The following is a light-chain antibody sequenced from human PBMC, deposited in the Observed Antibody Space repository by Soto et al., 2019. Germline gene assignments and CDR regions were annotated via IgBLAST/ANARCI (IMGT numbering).Light chain of an antibody. J-gene: IGKJ1*01. CDR2: GTS. Sequence: ENVLTQSPGTLSLSPGERATPPCRASQSIGSSYLAWYQQKPGHAPRLIIYGTSSRATGIPDRFSGSGSGTDFTLTISRLEPEDFAVYYCQQFGSSWLTFGQGTRVELK. V-gene: IGKV3-20*01. CDR1: QSIGSSY. CDR3: QQFGSSWLT.